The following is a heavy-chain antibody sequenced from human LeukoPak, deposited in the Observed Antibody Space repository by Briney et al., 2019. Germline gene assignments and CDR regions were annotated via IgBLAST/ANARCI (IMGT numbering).Heavy chain of an antibody. D-gene: IGHD3-16*01. CDR2: ISSSSGTI. V-gene: IGHV3-48*01. J-gene: IGHJ3*02. CDR3: AKTRAVWDSDVFDI. CDR1: GFTFSSYS. Sequence: GGSLRLSCAASGFTFSSYSMTWVRQAPGKGLEWVSYISSSSGTIYSADSVKGRFTISRDNSKNTLYLQMNSLRAEDTAVYYCAKTRAVWDSDVFDIWGQGTMVIVSS.